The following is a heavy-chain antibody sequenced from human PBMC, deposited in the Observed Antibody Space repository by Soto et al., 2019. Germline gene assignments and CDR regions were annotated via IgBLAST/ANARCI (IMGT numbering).Heavy chain of an antibody. CDR2: FDPEDGET. V-gene: IGHV1-24*01. CDR1: GYTLTGLS. Sequence: ASVKVSGKVSGYTLTGLSMHWVRQAPGKGLEWMGGFDPEDGETIYAQKFQGRVTMTEDTSTDTAYMELSSLRSEDTAVYYCATEYYYGSGSRGWFDPWGQGTLVTVSS. J-gene: IGHJ5*02. D-gene: IGHD3-10*01. CDR3: ATEYYYGSGSRGWFDP.